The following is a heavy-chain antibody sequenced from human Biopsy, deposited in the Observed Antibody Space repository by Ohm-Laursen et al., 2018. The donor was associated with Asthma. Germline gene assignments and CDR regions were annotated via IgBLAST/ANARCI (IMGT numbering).Heavy chain of an antibody. CDR1: SGSGGYMRSGNYY. D-gene: IGHD6-13*01. CDR2: IYYSGTT. Sequence: SDTLSLTCSLSSGSGGYMRSGNYYWGWIRQPPGKGLEWIGSIYYSGTTYSTPSLESRVPVSADTSKNQFSLKLTSVTAADTAVYYCVRGSSSWHHGPFHYYYGLDVWGQGTTATVSS. V-gene: IGHV4-39*01. CDR3: VRGSSSWHHGPFHYYYGLDV. J-gene: IGHJ6*02.